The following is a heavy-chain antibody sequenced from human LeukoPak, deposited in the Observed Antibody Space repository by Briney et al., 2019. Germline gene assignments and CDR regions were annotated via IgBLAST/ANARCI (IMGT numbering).Heavy chain of an antibody. CDR1: GFTFSSYG. CDR3: ARHPNPEYCSSTNCYTDC. J-gene: IGHJ4*02. V-gene: IGHV3-30*02. D-gene: IGHD2-2*02. Sequence: GGSLRLSCAASGFTFSSYGMHWVRQAPGKGLEWVAFIRYDGTTKYYADSVKGRFTSSRDNSKNTLYLQMNSLKASDTAMYYCARHPNPEYCSSTNCYTDCWGQGTLVTVSS. CDR2: IRYDGTTK.